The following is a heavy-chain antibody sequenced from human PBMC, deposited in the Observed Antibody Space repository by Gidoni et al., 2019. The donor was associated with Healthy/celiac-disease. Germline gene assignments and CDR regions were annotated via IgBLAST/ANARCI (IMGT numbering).Heavy chain of an antibody. D-gene: IGHD5-12*01. CDR3: ARDSLDGYNYCDY. V-gene: IGHV3-21*01. J-gene: IGHJ4*02. CDR2: ISSSSSYI. Sequence: EVQLVESGGGMVKPGGSLRISCAASEFTFSSYSMNLVRQAPGKGLELVPAISSSSSYIYYADSVKCRFTISRDNAKNSLYLQMNSLRAEDTAVYYFARDSLDGYNYCDYWGQGTLVTVSS. CDR1: EFTFSSYS.